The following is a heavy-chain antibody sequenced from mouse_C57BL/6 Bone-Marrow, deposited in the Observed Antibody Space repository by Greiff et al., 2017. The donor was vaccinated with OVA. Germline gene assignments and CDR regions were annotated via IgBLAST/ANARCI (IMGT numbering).Heavy chain of an antibody. V-gene: IGHV2-2*01. J-gene: IGHJ4*01. D-gene: IGHD2-2*01. CDR2: IWSGGST. CDR1: GFSLTSYG. CDR3: ASVYYGYGRDYYAMDY. Sequence: VQLQESGPGLVQPSQSLSITCTVSGFSLTSYGVHWVRQSPGKGLEWLGVIWSGGSTDYNAAFISRLSISKDNSKSQVFFKMNSLQADDTAIYYCASVYYGYGRDYYAMDYWGQGTSVTVSS.